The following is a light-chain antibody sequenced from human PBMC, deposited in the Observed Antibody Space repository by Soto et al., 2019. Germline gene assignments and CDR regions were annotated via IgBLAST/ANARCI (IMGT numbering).Light chain of an antibody. Sequence: EIVLTQSPGTLSLSPGERATLSCRASQSVTSNYLAWYQQKPGQAPRLLIYDASSRATGIPDRFSGSGSGTDFTLTIRRLEPEDFAVYYCQQYGTSRTFGQGTKVAI. V-gene: IGKV3-20*01. J-gene: IGKJ1*01. CDR3: QQYGTSRT. CDR2: DAS. CDR1: QSVTSNY.